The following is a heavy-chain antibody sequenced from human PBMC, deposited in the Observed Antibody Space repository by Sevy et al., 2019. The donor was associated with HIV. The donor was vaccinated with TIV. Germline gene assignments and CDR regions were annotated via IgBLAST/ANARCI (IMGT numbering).Heavy chain of an antibody. J-gene: IGHJ6*02. CDR3: AKVGPLYDFWSGYYRKDYYYYGMDV. V-gene: IGHV3-7*03. CDR1: GFTFSSYW. Sequence: GGSLRLSCAASGFTFSSYWMSWVRQAPGKGLEWVANIKQDGSEKYYVDSVKGRFTISRDNSKNTLYLQMNSLRAEDTAVYYCAKVGPLYDFWSGYYRKDYYYYGMDVWGQGTTVTVSS. CDR2: IKQDGSEK. D-gene: IGHD3-3*01.